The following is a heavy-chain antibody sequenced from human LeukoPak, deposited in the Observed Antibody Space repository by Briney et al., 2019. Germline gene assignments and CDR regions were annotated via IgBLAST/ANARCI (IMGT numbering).Heavy chain of an antibody. CDR1: GFPFSSYA. CDR3: ARSKVPYSSSWDFDY. Sequence: GGPLRLSCAASGFPFSSYAMHWVRQAPGKGLEYVSAISSNGGSTYYANSVKGRFTISRDNSKNTLYLQMGSLRAEDMAVYYCARSKVPYSSSWDFDYWGQGTLVTVSS. CDR2: ISSNGGST. V-gene: IGHV3-64*01. J-gene: IGHJ4*02. D-gene: IGHD6-13*01.